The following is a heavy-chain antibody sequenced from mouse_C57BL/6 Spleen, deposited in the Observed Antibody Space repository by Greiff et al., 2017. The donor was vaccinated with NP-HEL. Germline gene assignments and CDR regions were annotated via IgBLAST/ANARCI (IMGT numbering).Heavy chain of an antibody. CDR1: GYTFTSYW. Sequence: QVQLQQPGAELVMPGASVKLSCKASGYTFTSYWMHWVKQRPGQGLEWIGEIDPSDSYTNYNQKFKGKSTLTVDKSSSTAYMQLSSLTSEDSAVYYCARGHSDYFGYWGQGTTLTVSS. CDR3: ARGHSDYFGY. D-gene: IGHD3-1*01. V-gene: IGHV1-69*01. CDR2: IDPSDSYT. J-gene: IGHJ2*01.